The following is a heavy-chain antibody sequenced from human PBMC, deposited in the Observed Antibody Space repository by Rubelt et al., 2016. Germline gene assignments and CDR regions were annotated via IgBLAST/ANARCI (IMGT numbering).Heavy chain of an antibody. V-gene: IGHV4-34*01. J-gene: IGHJ5*02. D-gene: IGHD3-3*01. Sequence: QVQLQQWGAGLLKPSETLSLTCAVYGGSFSGYYWSWIRQPPGKGLEWIGEINHSGSTNYNPSLKSRVTMSVDTSKNQFSLKLSLVTAADTAVYYCARVFASTRISPSGWFDPWGQGTLVTVSS. CDR3: ARVFASTRISPSGWFDP. CDR1: GGSFSGYY. CDR2: INHSGST.